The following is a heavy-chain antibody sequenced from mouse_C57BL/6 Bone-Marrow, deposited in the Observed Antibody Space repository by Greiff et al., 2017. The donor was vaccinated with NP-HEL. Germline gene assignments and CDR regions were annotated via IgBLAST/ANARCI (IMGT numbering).Heavy chain of an antibody. CDR3: AVYTWFAY. CDR1: GYTFTSYV. J-gene: IGHJ3*01. CDR2: IDPEDGET. Sequence: VKLMESGPELVKPGASVKMSCKASGYTFTSYVMHWVKQKPEQGLEWIGRIDPEDGETKYAPKFQGKATITADTSSNTAYLQLSSLTSEDTAVYYCAVYTWFAYWGQGTLVTVSA. V-gene: IGHV14-2*02.